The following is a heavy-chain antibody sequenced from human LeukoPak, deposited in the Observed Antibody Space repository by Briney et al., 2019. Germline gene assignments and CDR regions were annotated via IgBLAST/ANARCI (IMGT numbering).Heavy chain of an antibody. D-gene: IGHD2-2*01. CDR2: IYSGGST. V-gene: IGHV3-66*01. J-gene: IGHJ4*02. CDR3: AKDGSFSTSDY. Sequence: GGSLRLSCAASEFSVGRNYMTWVRQAPGKGLEWVSLIYSGGSTYYADSVKGRFTISRDNSKNTLYLQMNSLRAEDTAVYYCAKDGSFSTSDYWGQGTLVTVSS. CDR1: EFSVGRNY.